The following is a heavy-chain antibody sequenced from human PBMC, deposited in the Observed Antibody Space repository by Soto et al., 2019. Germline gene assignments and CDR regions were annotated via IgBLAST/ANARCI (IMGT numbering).Heavy chain of an antibody. D-gene: IGHD3-22*01. J-gene: IGHJ3*01. CDR3: ARDQLYYNDISGRPLNAFDV. CDR1: GCTYRNYG. Sequence: GGSLRLSIAASGCTYRNYGMNLVRQAPGKGLEWVSYIGLGSSTKYYADSVEGRFTISRDNAKNSLYLQMNSLRAEDTAVYYCARDQLYYNDISGRPLNAFDVWGQGTMVTVSS. V-gene: IGHV3-48*01. CDR2: IGLGSSTK.